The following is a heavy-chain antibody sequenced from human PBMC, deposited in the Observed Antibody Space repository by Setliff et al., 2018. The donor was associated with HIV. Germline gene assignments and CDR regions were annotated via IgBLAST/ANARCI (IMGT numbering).Heavy chain of an antibody. D-gene: IGHD2-2*01. CDR1: GGSLSSDNW. Sequence: SETLSLTCAVSGGSLSSDNWWTWVRQPPGKGLEWIGEIYHTEYTNYSPSLKSRVSMSVDRSKNQFSLNLTSVTAAGTAVYYCARGHCSGTNCYGVDYYGMDVWGQGTTVTV. J-gene: IGHJ6*02. CDR3: ARGHCSGTNCYGVDYYGMDV. V-gene: IGHV4-4*02. CDR2: IYHTEYT.